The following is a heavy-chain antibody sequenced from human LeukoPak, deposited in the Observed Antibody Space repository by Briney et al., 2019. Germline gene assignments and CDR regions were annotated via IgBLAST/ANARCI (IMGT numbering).Heavy chain of an antibody. Sequence: ASARVSCKAFRYTFTAYAIHWVRQAPGQRPEWMGWINPGTGNTEYSEKFQDRVNITRDASAGTAYMDLTTLRSEDTAVYYCARTSVTKFFGMDVWGQGTTVTVSS. CDR2: INPGTGNT. D-gene: IGHD1-1*01. CDR1: RYTFTAYA. V-gene: IGHV1-3*01. CDR3: ARTSVTKFFGMDV. J-gene: IGHJ6*02.